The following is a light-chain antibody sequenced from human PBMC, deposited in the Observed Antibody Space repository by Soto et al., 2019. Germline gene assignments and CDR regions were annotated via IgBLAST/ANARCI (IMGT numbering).Light chain of an antibody. CDR2: DAS. CDR1: LSVSVY. Sequence: LSLSPGERATRSCRTRLSVSVYLDWYQQKPGQAPRLLISDASNRATGIPARFSGSGSGTDFTLTISSLQPEDVATYYCQKYNSAPLTFGGGTKVDIK. J-gene: IGKJ4*01. CDR3: QKYNSAPLT. V-gene: IGKV3-11*01.